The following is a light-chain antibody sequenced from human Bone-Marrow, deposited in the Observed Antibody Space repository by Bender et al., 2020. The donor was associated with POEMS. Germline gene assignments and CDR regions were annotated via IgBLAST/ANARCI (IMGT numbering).Light chain of an antibody. V-gene: IGLV3-1*01. Sequence: SYELTQPASVSVSPGQTATITCSGDHLGDKYVCWYHQRPGQPPVLVMYQDVKRASGIPERFSGSNSGNTATLTISGTQAMDEADYYCQTWDSRSVVFGGGTKLTVL. J-gene: IGLJ2*01. CDR1: HLGDKY. CDR2: QDV. CDR3: QTWDSRSVV.